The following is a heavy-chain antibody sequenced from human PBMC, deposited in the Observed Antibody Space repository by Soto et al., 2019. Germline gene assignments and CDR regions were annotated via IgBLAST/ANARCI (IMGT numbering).Heavy chain of an antibody. V-gene: IGHV4-31*03. CDR2: IYYSGST. D-gene: IGHD2-2*01. Sequence: QVLLQESGPGLVKPSQTLSLTCTVSGGPISSVGYYWNWIRQHPGKGLEWIGYIYYSGSTYYNPSLKSRVTMSVDTSKNQFSLQLTSVTAADTAVYFCARGRPAATGWFDPWGQGTLVTVSS. CDR3: ARGRPAATGWFDP. J-gene: IGHJ5*02. CDR1: GGPISSVGYY.